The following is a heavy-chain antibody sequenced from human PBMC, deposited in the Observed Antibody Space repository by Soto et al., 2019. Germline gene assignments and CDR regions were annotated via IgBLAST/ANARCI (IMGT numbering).Heavy chain of an antibody. CDR3: ARHSGWFDP. V-gene: IGHV4-61*01. CDR2: IYYSGST. J-gene: IGHJ5*02. Sequence: QVQLQESGPGLVKPSETLSLTCTVSGDSVSSNLYYWSWIRQPPGKGLEWIAYIYYSGSTNYNPSLKSRVTIPLDTSKNQFSLKLNSVTAADSAVYYCARHSGWFDPWGQGTLVTVSS. D-gene: IGHD7-27*01. CDR1: GDSVSSNLYY.